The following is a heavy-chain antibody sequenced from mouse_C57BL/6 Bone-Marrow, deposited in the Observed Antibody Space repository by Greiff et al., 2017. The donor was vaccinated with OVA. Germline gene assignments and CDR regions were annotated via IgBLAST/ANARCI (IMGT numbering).Heavy chain of an antibody. D-gene: IGHD1-1*01. V-gene: IGHV10-3*01. CDR1: GFTFNTYA. J-gene: IGHJ4*01. Sequence: EVKLVESGGGLVQPKGSLKLSCAASGFTFNTYAMHWVRQAPGKGLEWVARLRSKSSNYATYYADSVKDRFTISRDDSQSMLYLQMNNLKTEDTAMYYCVRDYYGSSWNYYAMDYWGQGTSVTVSS. CDR3: VRDYYGSSWNYYAMDY. CDR2: LRSKSSNYAT.